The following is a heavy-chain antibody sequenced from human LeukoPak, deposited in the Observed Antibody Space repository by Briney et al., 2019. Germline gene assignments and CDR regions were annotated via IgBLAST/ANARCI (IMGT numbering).Heavy chain of an antibody. Sequence: GGSLRFSCAASGLTFSSHWMHWVRQAPGKGLVWVSSISSISSYIYYADSVKGRFTVSRDNAKNSLYLQMDSLRAEDTAVYYCARDPSGTYYPRVSGALDIWGQGTMVTVS. D-gene: IGHD1-26*01. CDR3: ARDPSGTYYPRVSGALDI. J-gene: IGHJ3*02. CDR2: ISSISSYI. CDR1: GLTFSSHW. V-gene: IGHV3-21*01.